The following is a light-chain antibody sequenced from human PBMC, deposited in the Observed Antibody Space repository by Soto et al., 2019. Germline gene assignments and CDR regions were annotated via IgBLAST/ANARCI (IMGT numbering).Light chain of an antibody. Sequence: QSVLTQPPSASGTPGQRVTISCSGSSSNTGTNSVNWYQHLPGTAPKLLIFNNNRRPSGVLDRFSGSKSGTSASLAISGRQSEDEAHYYCAAWDDRLKGVVFGGGTKLTVL. CDR2: NNN. V-gene: IGLV1-44*01. CDR1: SSNTGTNS. J-gene: IGLJ2*01. CDR3: AAWDDRLKGVV.